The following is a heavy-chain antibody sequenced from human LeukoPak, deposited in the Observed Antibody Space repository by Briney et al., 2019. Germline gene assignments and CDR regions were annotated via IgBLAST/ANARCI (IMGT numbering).Heavy chain of an antibody. CDR3: ARQAGVGDYSFDASDL. J-gene: IGHJ3*01. CDR1: GYSFTTHW. CDR2: IYPGDSDL. D-gene: IGHD2-21*02. Sequence: GESLKISCKGSGYSFTTHWIGWVRQKPGKGLEWMGVIYPGDSDLRYSLSFQGQVTISADSSMSTAYLQWSSLKASDTAMYFCARQAGVGDYSFDASDLWGQGTMVTVSS. V-gene: IGHV5-51*01.